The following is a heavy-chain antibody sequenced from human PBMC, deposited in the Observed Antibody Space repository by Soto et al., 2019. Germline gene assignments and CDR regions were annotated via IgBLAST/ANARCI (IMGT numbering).Heavy chain of an antibody. CDR2: NYYSGIT. CDR3: ARGSSIAGLYYGMDL. D-gene: IGHD6-6*01. J-gene: IGHJ6*02. CDR1: GGSISSGGYY. V-gene: IGHV4-31*03. Sequence: QVQLQESGPGLVKPSQTLSLTCTVSGGSISSGGYYWTWIRQHPGKGLEWIGYNYYSGITYYNPSLKSRVTISLGTSKNQLSPKLSSVTAAETAVYYWARGSSIAGLYYGMDLWGQGTTVTVSS.